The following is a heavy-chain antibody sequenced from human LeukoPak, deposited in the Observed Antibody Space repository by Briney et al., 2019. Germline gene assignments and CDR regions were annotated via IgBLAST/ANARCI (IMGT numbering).Heavy chain of an antibody. CDR3: ATLTVTTASNWFDP. D-gene: IGHD4-17*01. V-gene: IGHV7-4-1*02. Sequence: ASVKVSCKASGYTFTSYAMNWVRQAPGQRLEWMGWINTNTGNPTYAQGFTGRFVFSLDTSVSTAYLQISSLKAEDTAVYYCATLTVTTASNWFDPWGQGTLVTVSS. CDR1: GYTFTSYA. J-gene: IGHJ5*02. CDR2: INTNTGNP.